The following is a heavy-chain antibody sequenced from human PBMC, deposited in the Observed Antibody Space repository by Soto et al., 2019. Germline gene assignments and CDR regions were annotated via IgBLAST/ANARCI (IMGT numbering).Heavy chain of an antibody. Sequence: GASVKVSCKASGGTFSSYAISWVRQAPGQGLEWMGGIIPIFGTANYAQKFQGRVTITADESTSTAYMELGSLRSEDTAVYYCARVRSGYDPYSSGWYFDYWGQGTLVTVSS. CDR2: IIPIFGTA. CDR1: GGTFSSYA. D-gene: IGHD6-19*01. CDR3: ARVRSGYDPYSSGWYFDY. J-gene: IGHJ4*02. V-gene: IGHV1-69*13.